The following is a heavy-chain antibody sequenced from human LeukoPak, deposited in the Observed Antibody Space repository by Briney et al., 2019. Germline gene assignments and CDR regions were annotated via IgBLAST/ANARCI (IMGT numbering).Heavy chain of an antibody. CDR3: ARSSMVAGTKGLSDY. CDR2: IIPILGIA. CDR1: GGTFSSYA. Sequence: SVKVSCKASGGTFSSYAISWVRQAPGQGLEWMGRIIPILGIANYAQKFQGRVTITADKSTSTAYMELSSPRSEDTAVYYCARSSMVAGTKGLSDYWGQGTLVTVSS. V-gene: IGHV1-69*04. D-gene: IGHD6-19*01. J-gene: IGHJ4*02.